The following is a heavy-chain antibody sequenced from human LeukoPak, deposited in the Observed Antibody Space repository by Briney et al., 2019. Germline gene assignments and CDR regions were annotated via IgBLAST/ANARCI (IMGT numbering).Heavy chain of an antibody. J-gene: IGHJ4*02. CDR1: GGSFSGYY. CDR2: INHSGST. CDR3: ARRKMYSRTSDY. Sequence: PSETLSLTCAVYGGSFSGYYWSWIRQPPGKGLEWIGEINHSGSTNYNPSLKSRVTISVDTSKNQFSLKLSSVTAADTAVYYCARRKMYSRTSDYWGQGTLVTVSS. V-gene: IGHV4-34*01. D-gene: IGHD6-13*01.